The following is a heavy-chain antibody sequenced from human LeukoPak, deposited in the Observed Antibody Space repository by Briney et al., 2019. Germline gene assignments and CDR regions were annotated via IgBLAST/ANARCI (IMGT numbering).Heavy chain of an antibody. D-gene: IGHD2-2*01. CDR1: GGTFSSYA. V-gene: IGHV1-69*05. Sequence: SVKVSCKASGGTFSSYAISWVRQAPGQGLEWMGGIIPIFGTANYAQKFQGRVTITTDESTSTTYMELRSLRSDDTAVYYCALIPYCTTATCYYFDFWGQGTLVTVSS. CDR3: ALIPYCTTATCYYFDF. J-gene: IGHJ4*02. CDR2: IIPIFGTA.